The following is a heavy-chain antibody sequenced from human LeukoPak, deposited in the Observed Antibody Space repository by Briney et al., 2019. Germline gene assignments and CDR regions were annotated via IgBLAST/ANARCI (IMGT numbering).Heavy chain of an antibody. CDR2: ISGSGGST. D-gene: IGHD3-16*02. V-gene: IGHV3-23*01. CDR1: GFTFSSYA. Sequence: GGSLRLSCAASGFTFSSYAMSWVRPAPGKGLEWVSAISGSGGSTYYADSVKGRFTISRDNSKNTLYLQMNSLRAEDTAVYYCAKDHVWGSYRPEYYFDYWGQGTLVTVSS. J-gene: IGHJ4*02. CDR3: AKDHVWGSYRPEYYFDY.